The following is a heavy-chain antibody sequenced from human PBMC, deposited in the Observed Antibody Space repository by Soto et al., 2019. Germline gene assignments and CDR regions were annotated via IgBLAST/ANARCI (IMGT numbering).Heavy chain of an antibody. CDR3: ARTYDGAGDY. CDR2: IYHSGNP. D-gene: IGHD3-10*01. Sequence: QVQLQESGPGLVKPSGTLSLTCAVSGGSISSANWWTWVRQPPGKGLEWIGEIYHSGNPNYNPSLKSRVTISLDKSQNQFSLKLISVTAADTAVYYCARTYDGAGDYWGQGTLVTVSS. J-gene: IGHJ4*02. V-gene: IGHV4-4*02. CDR1: GGSISSANW.